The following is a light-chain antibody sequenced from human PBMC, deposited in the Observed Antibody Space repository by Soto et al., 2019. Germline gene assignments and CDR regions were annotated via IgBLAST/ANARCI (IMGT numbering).Light chain of an antibody. Sequence: DIQMTQSPSSLSASVGDRVTITCRASQGISNYLVWYQQKQGKVPKLLIYAASTLQSGVPSRFGGSGSGTDFTLTISSLQPEDVATYYCKNYNEAQWTFGQGTKVEIK. CDR3: KNYNEAQWT. J-gene: IGKJ1*01. CDR2: AAS. V-gene: IGKV1-27*01. CDR1: QGISNY.